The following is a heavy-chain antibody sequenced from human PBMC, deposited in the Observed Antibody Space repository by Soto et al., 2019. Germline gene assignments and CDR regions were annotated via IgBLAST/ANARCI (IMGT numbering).Heavy chain of an antibody. J-gene: IGHJ5*02. D-gene: IGHD3-3*02. CDR2: IFYLGSS. CDR1: GDSIISSDFY. V-gene: IGHV4-39*01. Sequence: ETLSLTCTVSGDSIISSDFYWGWVRQPPGKGLEWIGSIFYLGSSYYNPSLKSRVTMSVDTSKNQFSLRLRSVTASDTALYFCARHSLALRKNNWFDPWGQGIMVTVSS. CDR3: ARHSLALRKNNWFDP.